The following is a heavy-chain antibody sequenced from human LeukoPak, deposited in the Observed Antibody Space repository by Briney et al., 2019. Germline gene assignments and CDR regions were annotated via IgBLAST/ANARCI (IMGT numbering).Heavy chain of an antibody. J-gene: IGHJ6*02. Sequence: GGSLRLSCAASGFTFSSYAMSWVRQAPGKGLEWVSAISGSGGSTYYADSVKGRFTISRDNAKNSLYLQMNSLRAEDTAVYYCARDGILWFGELLSAYYGMDVWGQGTTVTVSS. V-gene: IGHV3-23*01. CDR3: ARDGILWFGELLSAYYGMDV. D-gene: IGHD3-10*01. CDR2: ISGSGGST. CDR1: GFTFSSYA.